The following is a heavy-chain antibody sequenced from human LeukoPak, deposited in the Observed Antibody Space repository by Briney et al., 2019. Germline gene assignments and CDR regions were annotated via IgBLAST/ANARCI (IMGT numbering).Heavy chain of an antibody. V-gene: IGHV4-4*07. CDR1: GGSISSYY. J-gene: IGHJ6*03. Sequence: SETLSLTCTVSGGSISSYYWSWIRQPAGKGLEWIGRIYTSGSTNYNPSLKSRVTMSVDTSKNQFSLKLSSVTAADTAVYYCARDLSHMTVRGVTSGPMDVWGKGTTVTISS. D-gene: IGHD3-10*01. CDR3: ARDLSHMTVRGVTSGPMDV. CDR2: IYTSGST.